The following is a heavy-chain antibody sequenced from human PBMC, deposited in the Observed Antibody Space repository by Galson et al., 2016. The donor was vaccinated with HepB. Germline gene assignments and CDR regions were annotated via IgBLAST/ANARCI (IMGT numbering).Heavy chain of an antibody. V-gene: IGHV3-21*01. Sequence: SLRLSCAASGFTFSRCSMNWVRQAPGKGLEWLSSISSSGNYIYYADSVQGRFTISRDNDKKSLYLDLDSLRAEDTAVYYCTRGLTALDYWGQGTLVTVSS. D-gene: IGHD3-9*01. CDR2: ISSSGNYI. CDR1: GFTFSRCS. J-gene: IGHJ4*02. CDR3: TRGLTALDY.